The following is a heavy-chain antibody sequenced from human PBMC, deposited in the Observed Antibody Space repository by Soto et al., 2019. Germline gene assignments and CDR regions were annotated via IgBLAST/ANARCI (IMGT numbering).Heavy chain of an antibody. V-gene: IGHV3-23*01. Sequence: GGSLRLSCAASGFTFSSYAMSWVRQAPGKGLEWVSAISGSGGSTYYADSVKGRFTISRDNSKNTLYLQMNSLRAEDTAVYYCAKGFGDQPDYYYYYMDVWGKGTTVTVSS. CDR3: AKGFGDQPDYYYYYMDV. D-gene: IGHD3-10*01. CDR1: GFTFSSYA. CDR2: ISGSGGST. J-gene: IGHJ6*03.